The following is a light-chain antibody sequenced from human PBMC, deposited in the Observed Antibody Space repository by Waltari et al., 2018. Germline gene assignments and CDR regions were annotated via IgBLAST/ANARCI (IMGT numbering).Light chain of an antibody. V-gene: IGLV7-46*01. CDR2: DAS. CDR3: LLYYGGVRV. J-gene: IGLJ3*02. CDR1: TGAVTSGHS. Sequence: QAVVTQAPSLTVSPGGTVTPTCGSSTGAVTSGHSPYWFKQKPGQAPRRLISDASKKDTWAPARFSGSLLGGKAALTLSGAQPDDEAEYYCLLYYGGVRVFGGGTKLTVL.